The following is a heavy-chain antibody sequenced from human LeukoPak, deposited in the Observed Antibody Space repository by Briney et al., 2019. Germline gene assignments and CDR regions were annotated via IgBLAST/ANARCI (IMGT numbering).Heavy chain of an antibody. CDR2: IIPIFGTA. CDR1: RGTFSSYA. Sequence: ASVKVSCKASRGTFSSYAISWVRQAPGQGLEWMGRIIPIFGTANYAQKFQGRVTITTDESTSTAYMELSSLRSGDTAVYYCARGVYYDFWSGYPDAFDIWGQGTMVTVSS. J-gene: IGHJ3*02. CDR3: ARGVYYDFWSGYPDAFDI. V-gene: IGHV1-69*05. D-gene: IGHD3-3*01.